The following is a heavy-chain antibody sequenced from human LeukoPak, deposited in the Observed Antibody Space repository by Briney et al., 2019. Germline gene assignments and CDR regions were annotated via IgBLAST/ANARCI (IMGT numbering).Heavy chain of an antibody. D-gene: IGHD2-2*02. V-gene: IGHV1-69*05. Sequence: ASVKVSCKTSGYTFTNYGFVWVRQAPVTGLEWMGGIIPIFGTANYAQKFQGRVTITTDESTSTAYMELSSLRSEDTAVYYCARGRIVVVPAAIGSPYYYMDVWGKGTTVTVSS. J-gene: IGHJ6*03. CDR2: IIPIFGTA. CDR3: ARGRIVVVPAAIGSPYYYMDV. CDR1: GYTFTNYG.